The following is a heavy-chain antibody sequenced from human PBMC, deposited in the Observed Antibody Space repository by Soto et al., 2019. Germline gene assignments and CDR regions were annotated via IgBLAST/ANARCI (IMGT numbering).Heavy chain of an antibody. CDR3: ARDSIAASGVYGREA. J-gene: IGHJ6*02. Sequence: ASVNVSCKASGYTFTGYYMHWVRQAPGQGLEWMGWINPNSGGTNYAQKFQGWVTMTRDTSISTAYMELSRLRSDDTAVYYCARDSIAASGVYGREAWGQGNTVIVSS. V-gene: IGHV1-2*04. CDR1: GYTFTGYY. CDR2: INPNSGGT. D-gene: IGHD6-6*01.